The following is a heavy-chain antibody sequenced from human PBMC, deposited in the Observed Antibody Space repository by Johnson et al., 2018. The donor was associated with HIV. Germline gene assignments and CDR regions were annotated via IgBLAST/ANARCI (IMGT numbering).Heavy chain of an antibody. CDR2: TYSGGST. Sequence: VQLVESGGGVVQPGRSLRLSCAASGFTFSDHWMHWVRQAPGKGLEWVSVTYSGGSTYYADSVKDRFTVSRDTSKNTLYLQMGSLRAEDMAVYYCARRKAPYDAFDIWGQGTMVTVSS. CDR1: GFTFSDHW. J-gene: IGHJ3*02. CDR3: ARRKAPYDAFDI. D-gene: IGHD6-6*01. V-gene: IGHV3-66*04.